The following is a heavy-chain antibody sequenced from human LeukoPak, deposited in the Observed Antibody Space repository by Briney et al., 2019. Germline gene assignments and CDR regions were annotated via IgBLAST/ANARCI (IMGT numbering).Heavy chain of an antibody. CDR1: GYTFTGYY. D-gene: IGHD3-16*01. Sequence: GASVKVSCKASGYTFTGYYMHWVRQAPGQGLEWMGWINPNSGGTNYAQKFQGRVTMTTDTSTSTAYMELRSLRSDDTAVYYCARSVVNNAYSYPGSWGQGTLVTVSS. V-gene: IGHV1-2*02. CDR2: INPNSGGT. CDR3: ARSVVNNAYSYPGS. J-gene: IGHJ5*02.